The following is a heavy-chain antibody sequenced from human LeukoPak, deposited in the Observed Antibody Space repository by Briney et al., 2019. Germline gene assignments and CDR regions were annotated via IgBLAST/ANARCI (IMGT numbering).Heavy chain of an antibody. V-gene: IGHV1-69*05. CDR2: IIPIFGTA. CDR3: ARGASREPITIFGVVNHYYYMDV. J-gene: IGHJ6*03. D-gene: IGHD3-3*01. CDR1: GGTFSSYA. Sequence: SVKVSCKASGGTFSSYAISWVRQAPGQGLEWMGGIIPIFGTANYAQKFQGRVTITTDESTSTAYMELSSLRSEDTAVYYCARGASREPITIFGVVNHYYYMDVWGKGTTVTVSS.